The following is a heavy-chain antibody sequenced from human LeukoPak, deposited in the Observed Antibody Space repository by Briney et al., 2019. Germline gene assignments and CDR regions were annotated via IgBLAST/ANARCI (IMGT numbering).Heavy chain of an antibody. CDR1: GFTFSSYS. V-gene: IGHV3-21*01. Sequence: NPGGSLRLSCAASGFTFSSYSMNWVRQAPGKGLEWVSSISSSSSYIYYADSVKGRFTISRDNAKNSLYLLMNSLRAEDTAVYYCARVEQGWGTTYYYYMDVWGKGTTVTVSS. CDR2: ISSSSSYI. D-gene: IGHD1/OR15-1a*01. CDR3: ARVEQGWGTTYYYYMDV. J-gene: IGHJ6*03.